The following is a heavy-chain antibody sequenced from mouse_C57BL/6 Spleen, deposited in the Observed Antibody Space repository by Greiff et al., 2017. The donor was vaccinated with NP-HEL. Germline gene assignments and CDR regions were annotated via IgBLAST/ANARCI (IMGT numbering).Heavy chain of an antibody. CDR1: GYTFTSYW. V-gene: IGHV1-50*01. CDR2: IDPSDSYT. D-gene: IGHD1-1*01. CDR3: ARWAGGITTDYY. Sequence: VQLQQPGAELVKPGASVKLSCKASGYTFTSYWMQWVKQRPGQGLEWIGEIDPSDSYTNYNQKFKGKATLTVDTSSSTAYMQLSSLTSEDSAVDYCARWAGGITTDYYWGQGTTLTVSS. J-gene: IGHJ2*01.